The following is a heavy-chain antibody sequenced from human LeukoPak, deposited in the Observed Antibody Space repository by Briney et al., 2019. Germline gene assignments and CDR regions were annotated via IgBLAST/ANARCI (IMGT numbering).Heavy chain of an antibody. D-gene: IGHD2-21*02. CDR3: ARANCGGDCYLFDY. CDR1: GFTFSGYW. CDR2: IKQDGSEK. J-gene: IGHJ4*02. Sequence: PGGSLRLSCAASGFTFSGYWMSWVRQAPGKGLEWVANIKQDGSEKYYVDSVKGRFTISRDNAKNSLYLQMNSLRAEDTAVYYCARANCGGDCYLFDYWGQGTLVTVSS. V-gene: IGHV3-7*03.